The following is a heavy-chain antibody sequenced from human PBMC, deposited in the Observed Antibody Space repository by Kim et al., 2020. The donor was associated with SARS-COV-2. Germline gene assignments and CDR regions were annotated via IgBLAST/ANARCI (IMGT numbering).Heavy chain of an antibody. D-gene: IGHD3-22*01. Sequence: SETLSLTCTVSGGSISSGGYYWSWIRQHTGKGLEWIGYIYYSGSTYYNPSLKSRVTISVDTSKNQFSLKLSSVTAADTAGYYCARAQITMIVVVNAFDIWGQGTMVTVSS. CDR3: ARAQITMIVVVNAFDI. V-gene: IGHV4-31*03. CDR2: IYYSGST. J-gene: IGHJ3*02. CDR1: GGSISSGGYY.